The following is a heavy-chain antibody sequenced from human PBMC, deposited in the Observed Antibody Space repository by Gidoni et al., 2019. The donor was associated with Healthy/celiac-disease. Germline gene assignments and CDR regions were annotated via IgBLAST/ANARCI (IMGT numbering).Heavy chain of an antibody. CDR3: AKSEGYCSGGSCYPPDY. J-gene: IGHJ4*02. Sequence: QVQLVESGGGVVQPGRSRRRSCEAPGCTLSSEGMHWVRPAPGKGLEGVAVISYDGSYKYYADSVKGRFTISRDNSKNTLYLQMNSLRAEDTAVYYCAKSEGYCSGGSCYPPDYWGQGTLVTVSS. CDR2: ISYDGSYK. V-gene: IGHV3-30*18. D-gene: IGHD2-15*01. CDR1: GCTLSSEG.